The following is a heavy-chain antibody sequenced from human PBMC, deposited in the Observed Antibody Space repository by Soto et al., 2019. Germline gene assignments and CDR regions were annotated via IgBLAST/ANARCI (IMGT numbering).Heavy chain of an antibody. CDR1: GYSFTNND. CDR3: ARMATFGSLNWFDP. Sequence: ASVKVSCKASGYSFTNNDVTWVRQATGQGLEWMGWMNPGSGDTGYAQKFQGRVTMTRDISIATAYMELSSLRSDDTAIYYCARMATFGSLNWFDPWGQGTLVTSPQ. D-gene: IGHD3-16*01. CDR2: MNPGSGDT. J-gene: IGHJ5*02. V-gene: IGHV1-8*01.